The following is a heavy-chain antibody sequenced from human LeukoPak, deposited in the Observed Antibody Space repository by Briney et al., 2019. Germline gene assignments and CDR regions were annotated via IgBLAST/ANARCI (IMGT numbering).Heavy chain of an antibody. CDR3: AREPVVVPVAFKVDGMDV. J-gene: IGHJ6*02. V-gene: IGHV1-46*01. D-gene: IGHD2-2*01. CDR2: INPSGGST. CDR1: GYTFTSHY. Sequence: GASVKVSCKATGYTFTSHYMHWVRQAPGQGLEWMGIINPSGGSTSYAQKFQGRVTMTRDTSTSTVYMELSSLGSEDTAVYYCAREPVVVPVAFKVDGMDVWGQGTTVTVSS.